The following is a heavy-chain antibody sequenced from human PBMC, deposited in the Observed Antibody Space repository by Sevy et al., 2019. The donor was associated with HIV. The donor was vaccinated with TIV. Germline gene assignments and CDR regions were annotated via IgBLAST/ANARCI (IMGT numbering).Heavy chain of an antibody. V-gene: IGHV3-7*01. CDR3: ARYYCSGGNGYFAGRYYFDY. CDR1: GFTFSGYW. Sequence: GGSLRLSCAASGFTFSGYWMSWVRQAPGKGLEWVANIKLDGSEEDYVDSVKGRFTISRDNAKNSLYLQMNSLRAEDTAVYYCARYYCSGGNGYFAGRYYFDYWGQGTLVTVSS. CDR2: IKLDGSEE. J-gene: IGHJ4*02. D-gene: IGHD2-15*01.